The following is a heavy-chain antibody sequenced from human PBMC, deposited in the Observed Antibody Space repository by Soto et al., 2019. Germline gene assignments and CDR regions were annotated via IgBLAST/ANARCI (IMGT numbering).Heavy chain of an antibody. CDR2: INQDGSEV. CDR1: GFTFSRYW. J-gene: IGHJ4*02. D-gene: IGHD1-26*01. Sequence: EVQLVESGGGLAQPGGSLRLSCAASGFTFSRYWMSWVRQAPGKGLEWVANINQDGSEVHYVDSVKGRFTISRDNAKNSLYLQMNSLRTEDTAVYYCARAEWELDYWGQGTLVTVSS. CDR3: ARAEWELDY. V-gene: IGHV3-7*03.